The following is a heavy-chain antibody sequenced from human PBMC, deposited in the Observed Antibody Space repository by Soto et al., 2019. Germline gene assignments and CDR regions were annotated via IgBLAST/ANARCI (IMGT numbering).Heavy chain of an antibody. CDR2: ISAYNGNT. CDR3: ARESFYDLWSGYYLGRGGYYGMDV. J-gene: IGHJ6*02. V-gene: IGHV1-18*04. Sequence: ASVKVSCKASGYTFTSYGISWVRQAPGQGLEWMGWISAYNGNTNYAQKLQGRVTMTTDTSTSTAYMELRSLRSDDTAVYYCARESFYDLWSGYYLGRGGYYGMDVWGQGTTVTVSS. CDR1: GYTFTSYG. D-gene: IGHD3-3*01.